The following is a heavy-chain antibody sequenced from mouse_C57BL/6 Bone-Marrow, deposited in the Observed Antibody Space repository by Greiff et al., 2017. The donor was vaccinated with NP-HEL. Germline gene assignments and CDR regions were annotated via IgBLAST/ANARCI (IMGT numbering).Heavy chain of an antibody. CDR2: ISNLAYSI. V-gene: IGHV5-15*01. CDR3: ARQGMTGAMDY. Sequence: VPLPASVGVFFPPGGSLPLSCAASGFSFTDYFIPCFLPAPLTGPDLFSFISNLAYSIYYADTVTGRFTISRENAKNTLYLEMSSLRSEDTAMYYCARQGMTGAMDYWGQGTSVTVSS. D-gene: IGHD3-2*01. CDR1: GFSFTDYF. J-gene: IGHJ4*01.